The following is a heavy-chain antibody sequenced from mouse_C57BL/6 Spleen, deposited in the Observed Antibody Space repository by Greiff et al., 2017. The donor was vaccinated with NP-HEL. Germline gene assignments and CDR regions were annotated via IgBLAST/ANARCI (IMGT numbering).Heavy chain of an antibody. V-gene: IGHV1-80*01. D-gene: IGHD4-1*01. Sequence: VKLVESGAELVKPGASVKISCKASGYAFSSYWMNWVKQRPGKGLEWIGQIYPGDGDTKYNGKFKGKATLTADKSSSTAYMQLSSLTSEDSAVYFCARGWDGAMDYWGQGTSVTVSS. CDR2: IYPGDGDT. CDR3: ARGWDGAMDY. CDR1: GYAFSSYW. J-gene: IGHJ4*01.